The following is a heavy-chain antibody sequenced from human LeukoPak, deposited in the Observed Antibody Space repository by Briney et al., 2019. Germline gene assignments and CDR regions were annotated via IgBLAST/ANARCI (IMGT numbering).Heavy chain of an antibody. CDR2: IYYSGST. CDR1: GGSISSSSYY. D-gene: IGHD1-26*01. CDR3: AKNWELLRGYYFDY. J-gene: IGHJ4*02. V-gene: IGHV4-39*01. Sequence: SETLSLTCTVSGGSISSSSYYWDWIRQPPGKGLEWIGSIYYSGSTYYNPSPKSRVTISVDTSKNQFSLKLSSVTAADTAVYYCAKNWELLRGYYFDYWGQGTLVTVSS.